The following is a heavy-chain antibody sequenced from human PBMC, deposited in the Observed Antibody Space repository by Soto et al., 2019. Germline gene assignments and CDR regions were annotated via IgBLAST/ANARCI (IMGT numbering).Heavy chain of an antibody. Sequence: PSETLSLTCAVSGGSISSSNWWSWVRQPPGKGLEWIGEIYHSGSTNYNPSLKSRVTIPVDKSKNQFSLKLSSVTAADTAVYYCARCYGSGSSYYYYYGMDVWGQGTTVTVSS. J-gene: IGHJ6*02. V-gene: IGHV4-4*02. CDR3: ARCYGSGSSYYYYYGMDV. CDR1: GGSISSSNW. CDR2: IYHSGST. D-gene: IGHD3-10*01.